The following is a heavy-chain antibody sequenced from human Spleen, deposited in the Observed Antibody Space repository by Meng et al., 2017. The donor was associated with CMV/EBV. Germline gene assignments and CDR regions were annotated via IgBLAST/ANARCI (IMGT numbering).Heavy chain of an antibody. J-gene: IGHJ4*02. D-gene: IGHD5-12*01. V-gene: IGHV3-23*01. Sequence: GGSLRLSCAASGFTFSSYPMSWVRQAPGKGLEWVSAISGSGGSTYYADSVKGRFTISRDNSKNTLYLQMNSLRAEDTAVYYCAKAGYGYSGYDFSGDYWGQGTLVTVSS. CDR2: ISGSGGST. CDR1: GFTFSSYP. CDR3: AKAGYGYSGYDFSGDY.